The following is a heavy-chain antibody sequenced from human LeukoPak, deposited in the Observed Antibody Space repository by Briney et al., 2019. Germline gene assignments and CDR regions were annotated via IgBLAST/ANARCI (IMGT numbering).Heavy chain of an antibody. CDR1: GFTFSGYG. Sequence: PGRSLRLSCAASGFTFSGYGMHWVRQAPGKGLEWVAVISYDGSNKYYADSVKGRFTISRDNSKNTLYLQMNSLRAEDTAVYYCAKVLVTAISPFDYWGQGTLVTVSS. J-gene: IGHJ4*02. V-gene: IGHV3-30*18. D-gene: IGHD2-21*02. CDR3: AKVLVTAISPFDY. CDR2: ISYDGSNK.